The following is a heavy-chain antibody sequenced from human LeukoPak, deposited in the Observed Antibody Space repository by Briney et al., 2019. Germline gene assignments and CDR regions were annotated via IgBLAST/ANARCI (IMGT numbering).Heavy chain of an antibody. D-gene: IGHD1-26*01. CDR2: ISGRGDGT. V-gene: IGHV3-23*01. CDR1: GFTFSSFG. CDR3: AKVLVGLLRGMDV. J-gene: IGHJ6*02. Sequence: PGGSLRLSCAASGFTFSSFGMNWVRQAPGKGLEWVLAISGRGDGTYHADSVKGRFDISRDNSKNPVYLQMNSLRGEDTAVYSCAKVLVGLLRGMDVWGQGTTVTVSS.